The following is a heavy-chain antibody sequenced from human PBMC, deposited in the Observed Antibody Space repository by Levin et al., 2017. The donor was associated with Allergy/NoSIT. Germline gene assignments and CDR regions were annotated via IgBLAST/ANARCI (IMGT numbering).Heavy chain of an antibody. J-gene: IGHJ4*02. CDR1: GGSISSYY. CDR3: ARDYSSGWSFYY. CDR2: IYYSGST. V-gene: IGHV4-59*01. Sequence: GSLRLSCTVSGGSISSYYWSWIRQPPGKGLEWIGYIYYSGSTNYNPSLKSRVTISVDTSKNQFSLKLSSVTAADTAVYYCARDYSSGWSFYYWGQGTLVTVSS. D-gene: IGHD6-19*01.